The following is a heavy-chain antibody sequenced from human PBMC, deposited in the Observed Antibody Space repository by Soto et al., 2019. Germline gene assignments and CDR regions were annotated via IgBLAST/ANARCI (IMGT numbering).Heavy chain of an antibody. CDR2: IYHGLSI. J-gene: IGHJ4*02. D-gene: IGHD3-16*01. CDR1: GGSVRSGNHF. CDR3: ARHGGYYFDY. Sequence: SETLSLTCSVSGGSVRSGNHFWSWIRQPPGKGLEWIGEIYHGLSIVYNPSLKSRVTISGDSSKNQFSLKLSSVTAADTAVYYCARHGGYYFDYWGQGTLVTVSS. V-gene: IGHV4-61*01.